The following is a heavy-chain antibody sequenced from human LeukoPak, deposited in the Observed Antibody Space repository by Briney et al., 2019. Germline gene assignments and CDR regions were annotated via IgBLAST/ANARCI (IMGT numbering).Heavy chain of an antibody. J-gene: IGHJ4*02. CDR2: FSYSGST. CDR3: ASLSKLYYESRGFFDY. Sequence: SETLSLTCSVSGGSISGGSYYWGWIRQPPGKGLEYIGSFSYSGSTYYNPSLKSRVTISVDTSKNQFSLKLSSVTAADTAVYYCASLSKLYYESRGFFDYWGQGTLVTVSS. D-gene: IGHD3-22*01. V-gene: IGHV4-39*01. CDR1: GGSISGGSYY.